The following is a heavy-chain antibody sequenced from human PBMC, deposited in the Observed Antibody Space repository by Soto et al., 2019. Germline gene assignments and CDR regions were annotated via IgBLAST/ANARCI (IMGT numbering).Heavy chain of an antibody. V-gene: IGHV5-10-1*01. D-gene: IGHD6-19*01. Sequence: GDSLKISCKGSGYSFTSYWISWVRQMPGKGLEWMGRVDPSDSYTNYSPSFQGHVTISADKSISTAYLQWSSLKASDTAMYYCARHRIAVAGTRVYWGQGTLVTVSS. J-gene: IGHJ4*02. CDR3: ARHRIAVAGTRVY. CDR2: VDPSDSYT. CDR1: GYSFTSYW.